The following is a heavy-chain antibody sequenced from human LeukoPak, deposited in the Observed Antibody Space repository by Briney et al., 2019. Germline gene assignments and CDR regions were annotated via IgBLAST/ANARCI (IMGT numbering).Heavy chain of an antibody. Sequence: ASVKVSCKAAGYTFTNYGISWVRQAPGQGLEWMGWISIYNGNTNYAQKLRGRVTMTTDTSTSTAYMELRSLRSDDTAVYYCARITYDFWSGYYMPDDPWGQGTLVTVSS. CDR3: ARITYDFWSGYYMPDDP. CDR1: GYTFTNYG. V-gene: IGHV1-18*01. J-gene: IGHJ5*02. CDR2: ISIYNGNT. D-gene: IGHD3-3*01.